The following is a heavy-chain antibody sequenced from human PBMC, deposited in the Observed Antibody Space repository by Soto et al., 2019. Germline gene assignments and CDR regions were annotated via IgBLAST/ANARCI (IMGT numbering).Heavy chain of an antibody. J-gene: IGHJ6*02. CDR2: ISAYNGNT. V-gene: IGHV1-18*01. CDR3: ARDRVVRYYYYGMDV. Sequence: ASVKVSCKASGYTFTSYGISWVRQAPGQGLKWMGWISAYNGNTNYAQKLQGRVTMTTDTSTSTAYMELRSLRSDDTAVYYCARDRVVRYYYYGMDVWGQGTTVTVSS. D-gene: IGHD3-3*01. CDR1: GYTFTSYG.